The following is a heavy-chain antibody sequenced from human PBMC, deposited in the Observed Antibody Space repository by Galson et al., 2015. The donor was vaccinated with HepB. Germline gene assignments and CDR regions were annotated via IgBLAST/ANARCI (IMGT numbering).Heavy chain of an antibody. D-gene: IGHD5-18*01. J-gene: IGHJ4*02. CDR1: GYTFSGYY. Sequence: SVKVSCKASGYTFSGYYMHWVRQAPGQGLEWMGCINPHSGDTNYAQKFQGRVTMTRDTSISTAYMELSSLGSDDTAVYYCARDSAWSQHPVTPADYWGQGTLVTVSS. CDR2: INPHSGDT. V-gene: IGHV1-2*02. CDR3: ARDSAWSQHPVTPADY.